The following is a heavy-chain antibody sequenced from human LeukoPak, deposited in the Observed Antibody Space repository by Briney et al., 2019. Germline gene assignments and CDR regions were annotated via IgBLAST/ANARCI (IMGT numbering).Heavy chain of an antibody. CDR1: GGSISSGSYY. J-gene: IGHJ4*02. CDR2: IYTSGST. Sequence: SETLSLTCTVSGGSISSGSYYWSWIRQPAGKGLEWIGRIYTSGSTNYNPSLKSRVTISVDKSKNQFSLKLSSVTAADTAVYYCAREEGLSLVLDYWGQGTLVTVSS. D-gene: IGHD3-10*01. CDR3: AREEGLSLVLDY. V-gene: IGHV4-61*02.